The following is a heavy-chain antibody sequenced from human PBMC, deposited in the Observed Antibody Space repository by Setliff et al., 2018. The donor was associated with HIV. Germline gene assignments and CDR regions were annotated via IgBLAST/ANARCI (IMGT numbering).Heavy chain of an antibody. J-gene: IGHJ4*02. CDR1: GDTDFY. Sequence: SETLSLTCTVSGDTDFYWSWIRQSPGKGLEWIGYIHASGKANYNPSLKSRVTISVDTSKNQFSLKLSPVTAADTAVYYCARGLPYYYDSSGYYYFDYWGQGTLVTVSS. CDR2: IHASGKA. CDR3: ARGLPYYYDSSGYYYFDY. D-gene: IGHD3-22*01. V-gene: IGHV4-4*09.